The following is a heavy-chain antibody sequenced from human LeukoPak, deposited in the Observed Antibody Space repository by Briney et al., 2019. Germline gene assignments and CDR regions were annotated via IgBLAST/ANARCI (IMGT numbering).Heavy chain of an antibody. CDR3: ARSPFLSGVDY. J-gene: IGHJ4*02. Sequence: KPSETLPLTCTVSGGSVSSGSYYWSWIRQPPGKGLEWIGYIYYSGSTNYNPSLKSRVTISVDTSKNQFSLKLSSVTAADTAVYYCARSPFLSGVDYWGQGTLVTVSS. D-gene: IGHD3-10*01. CDR1: GGSVSSGSYY. V-gene: IGHV4-61*01. CDR2: IYYSGST.